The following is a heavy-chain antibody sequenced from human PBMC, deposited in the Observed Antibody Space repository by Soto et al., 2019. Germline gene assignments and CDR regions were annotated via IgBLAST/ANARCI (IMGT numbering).Heavy chain of an antibody. J-gene: IGHJ5*02. CDR3: ARDRGGITVSSKPLGEWFDP. CDR2: VSQGGAAGYLAEGETT. V-gene: IGHV4-59*01. D-gene: IGHD3-16*01. Sequence: QVQLQESGPGLVRPSETLSLTCTVSGAVLNNFFWSWIRQTPGKGLDWIGYVSQGGAAGYLAEGETTGHNPSLESRATISLDLPQNQFSLWLTSVTAADTAVYYCARDRGGITVSSKPLGEWFDPWGQGTLVTVSS. CDR1: GAVLNNFF.